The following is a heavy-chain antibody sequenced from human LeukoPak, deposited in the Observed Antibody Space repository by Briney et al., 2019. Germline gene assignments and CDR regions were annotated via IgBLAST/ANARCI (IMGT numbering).Heavy chain of an antibody. D-gene: IGHD6-19*01. CDR3: ARPRIAVAGGNWFDP. CDR1: GYTFTGYY. J-gene: IGHJ5*02. V-gene: IGHV1-2*02. CDR2: INPKSGGT. Sequence: GASVKVSCKASGYTFTGYYMHWVRQAPGQGLEWMGWINPKSGGTNYAQKFQGRVTMTRDTSISTAYMELSRLRSDDTAVYYCARPRIAVAGGNWFDPWGQGTLVTVSS.